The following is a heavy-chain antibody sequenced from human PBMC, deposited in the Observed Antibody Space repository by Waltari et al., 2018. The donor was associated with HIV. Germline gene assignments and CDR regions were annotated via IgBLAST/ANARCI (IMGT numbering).Heavy chain of an antibody. CDR3: ARHLSIRAVFYY. CDR2: ISDSGST. CDR1: GDSVSNYY. J-gene: IGHJ4*02. Sequence: QVQLQESGPGLVKPSETLSLTCTVSGDSVSNYYWSWIRQPPEKGLEWIGSISDSGSTNYNPALKSRLTMSADMSQKHFSLRLTSVTVADTAVYYCARHLSIRAVFYYWGQGTLVTVSS. D-gene: IGHD3-9*01. V-gene: IGHV4-59*08.